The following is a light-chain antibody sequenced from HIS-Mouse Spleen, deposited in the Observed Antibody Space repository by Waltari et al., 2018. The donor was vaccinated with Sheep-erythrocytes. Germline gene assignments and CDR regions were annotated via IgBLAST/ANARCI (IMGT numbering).Light chain of an antibody. CDR1: SSDVGSYNL. CDR3: CSYAGSSTPWV. V-gene: IGLV2-23*01. CDR2: EGS. Sequence: QSALTQPASVSGSPGQSITISCTGTSSDVGSYNLVSWYQQHPGKAPKLRICEGSKRPSGVSNRFSGSKSGNTASLTISGLQAEDEADYYCCSYAGSSTPWVFGGGTKLTVL. J-gene: IGLJ3*02.